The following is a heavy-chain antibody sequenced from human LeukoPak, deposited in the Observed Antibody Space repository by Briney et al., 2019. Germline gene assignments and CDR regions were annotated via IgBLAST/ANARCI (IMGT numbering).Heavy chain of an antibody. D-gene: IGHD1-26*01. CDR2: ITAYNGNT. CDR3: ARPMYSGSFDDAFDI. J-gene: IGHJ3*02. V-gene: IGHV1-18*01. Sequence: ASVKVSCKASGYTFTSYDINWVRQAPGQGPEWMGWITAYNGNTKYAQKFQDRVTMTTDTSTSTAYMELRSLRSDDTAVYYCARPMYSGSFDDAFDIWGQGTMVTVSS. CDR1: GYTFTSYD.